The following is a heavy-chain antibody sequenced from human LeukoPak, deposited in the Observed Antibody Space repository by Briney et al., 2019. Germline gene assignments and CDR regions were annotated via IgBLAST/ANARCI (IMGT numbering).Heavy chain of an antibody. CDR3: ARHEWFIGGIAVSSWFDP. Sequence: PSETLSLTCTVSGGSISSYYWSWIRQPPGKGLEWIGEINHSGSTKYNPSPKSRVTISVDTSKNQFSLKLSSVTAADTAVYYCARHEWFIGGIAVSSWFDPWGQGTLVTVSS. V-gene: IGHV4-34*01. CDR2: INHSGST. D-gene: IGHD6-19*01. J-gene: IGHJ5*02. CDR1: GGSISSYY.